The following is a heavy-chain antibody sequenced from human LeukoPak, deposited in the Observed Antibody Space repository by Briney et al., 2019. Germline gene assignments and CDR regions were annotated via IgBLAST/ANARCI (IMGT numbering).Heavy chain of an antibody. Sequence: TLSLTCSVSGGSISTYYWSWIRQPPGKGLEWMGYIYYSGSINYPPSLKSRVTISVATSKNQFSLKLSSVTAADTAVYYCARLGIAAAKSWFDPGGQRTLVT. V-gene: IGHV4-59*08. D-gene: IGHD6-13*01. CDR2: IYYSGSI. J-gene: IGHJ5*02. CDR3: ARLGIAAAKSWFDP. CDR1: GGSISTYY.